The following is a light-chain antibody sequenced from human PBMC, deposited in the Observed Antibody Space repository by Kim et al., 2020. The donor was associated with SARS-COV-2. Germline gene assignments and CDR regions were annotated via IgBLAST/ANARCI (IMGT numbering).Light chain of an antibody. CDR2: GAS. V-gene: IGKV3-20*01. CDR3: QHYDSSPYT. Sequence: EIVLTQSPGTLSLSPGERATLSCRASQSVTSSYLAWYQLKPGQPPRLLIYGASSRATGIPDRFSGSGSGTDFTLTITRLEPEDFAVYYCQHYDSSPYTFGQGTKLEI. CDR1: QSVTSSY. J-gene: IGKJ2*01.